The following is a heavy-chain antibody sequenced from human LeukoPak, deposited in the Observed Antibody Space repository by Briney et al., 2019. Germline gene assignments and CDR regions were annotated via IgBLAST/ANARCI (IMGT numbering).Heavy chain of an antibody. CDR2: ISGSGGST. D-gene: IGHD3-22*01. Sequence: GGSLRLSCAASGFTFSSYAMSWVRQAPGKGLEWVSAISGSGGSTYYADSVKGRFTISRDNSKNTLYLQMNSLRAEDTAVYYCASHHDSSGYLDYWGQGTLVTVSS. J-gene: IGHJ4*02. V-gene: IGHV3-23*01. CDR3: ASHHDSSGYLDY. CDR1: GFTFSSYA.